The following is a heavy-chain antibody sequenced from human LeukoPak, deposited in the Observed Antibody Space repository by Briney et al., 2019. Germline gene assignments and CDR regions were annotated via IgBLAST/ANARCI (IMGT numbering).Heavy chain of an antibody. Sequence: PGGSLRLSRSASGFAFSGFAMGSVRQAPGKGLEWVASISGSGGKTYYADSVEGRFTISRDNSKNTLYLQMNSQRAEDTALYYCARGRGGDYVPSRFDYWGQGTLVTVSS. V-gene: IGHV3-23*01. CDR2: ISGSGGKT. CDR1: GFAFSGFA. J-gene: IGHJ4*02. CDR3: ARGRGGDYVPSRFDY. D-gene: IGHD4-17*01.